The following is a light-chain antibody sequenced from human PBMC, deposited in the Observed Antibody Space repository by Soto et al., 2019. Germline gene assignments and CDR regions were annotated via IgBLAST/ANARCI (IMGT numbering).Light chain of an antibody. J-gene: IGKJ1*01. Sequence: QMTQSPSSLSASVGEKIIITCRASRDVGSDVSWYQQKPGQAPKLLIYAASNLYTGVPSRFSGSRSGTEITLTISSLQPQHFPSYYCLHDYGDSCPFGQRPPVHI. V-gene: IGKV1-6*01. CDR1: RDVGSD. CDR2: AAS. CDR3: LHDYGDSCP.